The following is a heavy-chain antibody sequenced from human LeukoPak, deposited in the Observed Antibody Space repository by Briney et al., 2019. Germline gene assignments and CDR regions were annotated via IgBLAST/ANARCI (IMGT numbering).Heavy chain of an antibody. CDR2: ISGSGGST. CDR3: AEDKTMGYYGSGSFCFDY. D-gene: IGHD3-10*01. J-gene: IGHJ4*02. CDR1: GFSFSNYA. V-gene: IGHV3-23*01. Sequence: GGSLRLSCAASGFSFSNYAMSWVRQAPGKGLEWVSGISGSGGSTYYADSVKGRFTISRDNSKNTLYLQMNSLRAEDTAVYYCAEDKTMGYYGSGSFCFDYWGQGTLVTVSS.